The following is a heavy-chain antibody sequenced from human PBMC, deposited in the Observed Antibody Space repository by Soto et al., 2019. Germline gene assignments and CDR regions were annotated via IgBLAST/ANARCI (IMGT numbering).Heavy chain of an antibody. V-gene: IGHV3-30*18. CDR2: VSHDGRNT. CDR3: EKGGRQWLVTSDFNY. J-gene: IGHJ4*02. D-gene: IGHD6-19*01. Sequence: VQLVESGGGVVQPGRSLRLSCAASGFTFSDYAMHWVRQAPGKGLEWVAVVSHDGRNTHYADSVKGRFTISRDSSENTVSLEMTSMRAEDTDVYYCEKGGRQWLVTSDFNYWGQGALVTVSS. CDR1: GFTFSDYA.